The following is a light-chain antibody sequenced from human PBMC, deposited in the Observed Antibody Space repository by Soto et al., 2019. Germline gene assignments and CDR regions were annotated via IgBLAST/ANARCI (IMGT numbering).Light chain of an antibody. Sequence: EIVMTQSPATLSVSPGERAALSCRASQSVSRNLAWCQQKPGQAPRLLMYGASTRATAIPARFSGSGSGTEFTLPLNSLPSEDFALYYCPPYNNWPTFAQGTRLEIK. CDR1: QSVSRN. V-gene: IGKV3-15*01. CDR2: GAS. J-gene: IGKJ5*01. CDR3: PPYNNWPT.